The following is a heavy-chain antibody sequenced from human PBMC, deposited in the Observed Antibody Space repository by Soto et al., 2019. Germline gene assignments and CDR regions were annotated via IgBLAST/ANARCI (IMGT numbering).Heavy chain of an antibody. Sequence: QVQLQQWGAGLLKPSETLSLTCAVYGGSFSGYYWSWIRQPPGKGLEWIGEINHSGSTNYNPSLKSRVTISVDTSKNQFSLKLSSVTAADTAVYYCARGHANTGYDSSGYHPFDYWGQGTLVTVSS. CDR2: INHSGST. CDR3: ARGHANTGYDSSGYHPFDY. J-gene: IGHJ4*02. V-gene: IGHV4-34*01. D-gene: IGHD3-22*01. CDR1: GGSFSGYY.